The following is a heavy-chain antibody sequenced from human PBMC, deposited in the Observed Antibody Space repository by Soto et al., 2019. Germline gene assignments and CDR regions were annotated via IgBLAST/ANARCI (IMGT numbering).Heavy chain of an antibody. J-gene: IGHJ4*02. CDR1: GFMFSSAW. V-gene: IGHV3-15*01. CDR3: VEGWNDF. D-gene: IGHD1-1*01. Sequence: EVQVVESGGDLVEPGGSLRLSCVTSGFMFSSAWMSWVRQAPGKGLEWVARIKSTKDGGARDYAAPVNGRFSISRDDSKSTVDLQMNSLRVDDTALYYCVEGWNDFWGQGTLVTASS. CDR2: IKSTKDGGAR.